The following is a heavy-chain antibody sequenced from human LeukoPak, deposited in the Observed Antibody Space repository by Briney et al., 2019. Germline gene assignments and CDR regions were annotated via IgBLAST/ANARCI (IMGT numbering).Heavy chain of an antibody. J-gene: IGHJ4*02. CDR2: INPNSGGT. Sequence: GASVKVSCKASGYTFTDYYMHWVRQAPGQGLEWVGWINPNSGGTKYAQKFQGRVIMTRDTSISTAYMDLSSLRSDDTAVYYCARSEIPLAYYYWGQGTLITVSS. D-gene: IGHD6-19*01. CDR3: ARSEIPLAYYY. CDR1: GYTFTDYY. V-gene: IGHV1-2*02.